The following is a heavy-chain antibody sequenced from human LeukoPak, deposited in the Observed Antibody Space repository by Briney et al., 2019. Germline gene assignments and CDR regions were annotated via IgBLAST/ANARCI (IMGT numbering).Heavy chain of an antibody. V-gene: IGHV3-7*04. CDR2: IKQDGSEK. Sequence: GGSLRLSCAASGFTFSSHWMSWVRQAPGKGLEWVANIKQDGSEKYYVDSVKGRFTISRDNAKNSLYLQMNSLRAEDTAVYYCARVNKRKQDVWGQGTTVTVSS. J-gene: IGHJ6*02. D-gene: IGHD1/OR15-1a*01. CDR3: ARVNKRKQDV. CDR1: GFTFSSHW.